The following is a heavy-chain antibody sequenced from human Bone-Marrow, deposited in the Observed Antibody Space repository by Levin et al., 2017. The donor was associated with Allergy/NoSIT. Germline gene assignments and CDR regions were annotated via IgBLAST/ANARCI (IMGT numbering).Heavy chain of an antibody. J-gene: IGHJ4*02. CDR2: IRQDGSEK. D-gene: IGHD1-1*01. CDR3: ARGRTSNFKKWDHHFFDH. Sequence: PGGSLRLSCVVSGFTFSNYWMTWVRQAPGKGLEWVASIRQDGSEKYYVDSVKGRFTVSRDNADNSLLLQMDSLRAEDTALYYCARGRTSNFKKWDHHFFDHWGRGTLVTVSS. CDR1: GFTFSNYW. V-gene: IGHV3-7*01.